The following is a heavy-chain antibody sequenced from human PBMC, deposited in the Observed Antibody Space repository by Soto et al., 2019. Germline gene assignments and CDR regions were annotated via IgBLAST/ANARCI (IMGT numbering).Heavy chain of an antibody. CDR2: ISGSGGST. J-gene: IGHJ4*02. CDR3: AKDIDGSGSYYKRTGFDY. Sequence: EVQLLESGGGLVQPGGSLRLSCAASGFTFSSYAMSWVRQAPGKGLEWVSAISGSGGSTYYADSVKGRFTISRDNSKNTLYLQMNSLNAEETAVYYCAKDIDGSGSYYKRTGFDYWGQGTLVTVSS. D-gene: IGHD3-10*01. CDR1: GFTFSSYA. V-gene: IGHV3-23*01.